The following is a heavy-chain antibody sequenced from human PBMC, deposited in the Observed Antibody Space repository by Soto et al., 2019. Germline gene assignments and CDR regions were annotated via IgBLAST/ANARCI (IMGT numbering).Heavy chain of an antibody. J-gene: IGHJ4*02. Sequence: SVKVSCKASGGTFSRYAISWVRQAPGQGLEWMGGIIPIFGTANYAQKFQGRVTITADESTSTAYMELSSLRSEDTAVYYCARDLGGSYPFDYWGQGTLVTVSS. CDR3: ARDLGGSYPFDY. CDR2: IIPIFGTA. CDR1: GGTFSRYA. D-gene: IGHD1-26*01. V-gene: IGHV1-69*13.